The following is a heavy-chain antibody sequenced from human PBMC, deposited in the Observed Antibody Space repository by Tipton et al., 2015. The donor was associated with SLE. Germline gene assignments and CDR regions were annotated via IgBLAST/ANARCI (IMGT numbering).Heavy chain of an antibody. D-gene: IGHD5-24*01. CDR3: ATVGDSYNGYLHL. CDR1: GFTFSSYW. Sequence: SLRLSCAASGFTFSSYWMSWVRQAPGKGLEWVANIKKDGSEKYYVDSVKGRFTISRDNAKNSLYLQMNSLRAEDTAVYYCATVGDSYNGYLHLWGRGTLVTVSS. CDR2: IKKDGSEK. V-gene: IGHV3-7*01. J-gene: IGHJ2*01.